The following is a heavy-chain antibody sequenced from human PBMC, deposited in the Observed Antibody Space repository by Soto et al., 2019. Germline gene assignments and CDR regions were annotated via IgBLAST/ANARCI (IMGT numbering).Heavy chain of an antibody. V-gene: IGHV1-8*01. J-gene: IGHJ4*02. CDR3: ARVIGAYDYIWGSYRLYYFDY. CDR1: GYTFTSYD. D-gene: IGHD3-16*02. CDR2: MNPNSGNT. Sequence: ASVKVSCKASGYTFTSYDINWVRQATGQGLEWMGWMNPNSGNTGYAQKFQGRVTMTRNTSISTAYMELSSLRSEDTAVYYCARVIGAYDYIWGSYRLYYFDYWGQGTLVTVSS.